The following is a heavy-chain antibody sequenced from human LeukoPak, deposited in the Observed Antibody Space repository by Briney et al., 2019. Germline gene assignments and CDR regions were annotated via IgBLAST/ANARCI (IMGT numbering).Heavy chain of an antibody. CDR3: ARDHPGIAVAGPTTTYNWFDP. V-gene: IGHV4-38-2*02. Sequence: ASETLSLTCTVSGYSISSGYYWGWIRQPPGKGLEWIGSIYHSGSTYYNPSLKSRVTISVDTPKNQFSLKLSSVTAADTAVYYCARDHPGIAVAGPTTTYNWFDPWGQGTLVTVSS. CDR2: IYHSGST. D-gene: IGHD6-19*01. CDR1: GYSISSGYY. J-gene: IGHJ5*02.